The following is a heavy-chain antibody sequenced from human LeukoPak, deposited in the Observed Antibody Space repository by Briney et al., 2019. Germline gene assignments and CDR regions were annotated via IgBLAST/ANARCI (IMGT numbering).Heavy chain of an antibody. V-gene: IGHV3-30*03. CDR3: AMGVGRDAFDI. CDR2: TSYDGSNK. J-gene: IGHJ3*02. D-gene: IGHD3-16*01. CDR1: GFTFSSYG. Sequence: GGSLRLSCAASGFTFSSYGMHWVRQAPGKGLEWVAVTSYDGSNKYYADSVKGRFTISRDNSKNTLYLQMNSLRAEDTAVYYCAMGVGRDAFDIWGQGTMVTVSS.